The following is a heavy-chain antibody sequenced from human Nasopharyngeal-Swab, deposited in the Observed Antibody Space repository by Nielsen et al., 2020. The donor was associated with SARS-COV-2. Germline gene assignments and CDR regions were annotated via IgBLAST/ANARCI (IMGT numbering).Heavy chain of an antibody. CDR1: GFTFSSYA. CDR2: INKSGGGT. D-gene: IGHD3-16*02. CDR3: ANGVDVWGNHRQYYFDY. Sequence: GESLKISCAASGFTFSSYAMSWVRQTPGKGLGWVSSINKSGGGTYFADSVKGQFTIYRDNSKNTLYLQMNSLRAEDSAIYYCANGVDVWGNHRQYYFDYWGQGTLVTVFS. J-gene: IGHJ4*02. V-gene: IGHV3-23*01.